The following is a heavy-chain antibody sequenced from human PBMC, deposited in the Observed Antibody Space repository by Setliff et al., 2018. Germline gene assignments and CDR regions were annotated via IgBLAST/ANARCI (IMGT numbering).Heavy chain of an antibody. CDR2: ISPYNGYI. J-gene: IGHJ4*02. D-gene: IGHD5-18*01. CDR3: AREFPYVDTGAYYFDY. Sequence: ASVKVSCKASGYTFSTYGIAWVRQAPGQGLEWMGWISPYNGYIIYAHKFQGRVTMTRDTSTSTVYMELSSLRSEDTAVYYCAREFPYVDTGAYYFDYWGQGTLVTVSS. CDR1: GYTFSTYG. V-gene: IGHV1-18*01.